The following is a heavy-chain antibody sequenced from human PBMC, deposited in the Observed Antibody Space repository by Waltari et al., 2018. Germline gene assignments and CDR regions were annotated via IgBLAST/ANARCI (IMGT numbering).Heavy chain of an antibody. CDR2: IYYSAST. CDR3: ARDRYYFDY. J-gene: IGHJ4*02. CDR1: GGSVSSGSYY. V-gene: IGHV4-61*01. Sequence: QVQLQESGPGLVKPSETLSLTCTVPGGSVSSGSYYGSWIRQPPGKGLEWIGYIYYSASTNSNPSLKSRVTISVDTSKNQFSLKLSSVTAADTAVYYCARDRYYFDYWGQGTLVTVSS.